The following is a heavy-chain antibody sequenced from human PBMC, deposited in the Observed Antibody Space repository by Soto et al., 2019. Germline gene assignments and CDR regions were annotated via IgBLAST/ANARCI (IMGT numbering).Heavy chain of an antibody. CDR1: GGTFSSYA. V-gene: IGHV1-69*01. J-gene: IGHJ4*02. CDR2: IIPIFGTP. Sequence: QVQLVQSGTEVKKPGSSVKVSCKASGGTFSSYAISWVRQAPGQGLEWMGGIIPIFGTPNYAQRFQGRVTITADESTSTAYMELSSLRSEDTAVYYCASNNRGNYHFASWGQGTLVTVSS. D-gene: IGHD3-16*02. CDR3: ASNNRGNYHFAS.